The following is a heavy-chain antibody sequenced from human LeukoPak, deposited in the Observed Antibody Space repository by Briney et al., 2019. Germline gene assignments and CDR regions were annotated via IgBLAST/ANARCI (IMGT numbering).Heavy chain of an antibody. CDR2: IYYSGST. CDR3: ARHACSGGSCYFFDY. J-gene: IGHJ4*02. CDR1: GGSISSYY. V-gene: IGHV4-59*08. D-gene: IGHD2-15*01. Sequence: PSETLSLTCTVSGGSISSYYWSWIRQPPGKGLEWIGYIYYSGSTNYNPPLKSRVTISVDTSKSQFSLKLSSVTAADTAVYYCARHACSGGSCYFFDYWGQGTLVTVSS.